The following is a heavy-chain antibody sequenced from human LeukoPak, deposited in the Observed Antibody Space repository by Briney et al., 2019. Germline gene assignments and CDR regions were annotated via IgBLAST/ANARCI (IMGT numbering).Heavy chain of an antibody. CDR1: GFTFSSYS. CDR2: ISSSGSYI. D-gene: IGHD6-13*01. V-gene: IGHV3-21*04. Sequence: GGSLRLSCAASGFTFSSYSMNWVRQAPGKGREWVSSISSSGSYIYYADSVKGRFTVSRDNAKNSLYLQMNSLRAEDTAVYYCARVVRYSSSWYFDYWGQGTLVTVSS. CDR3: ARVVRYSSSWYFDY. J-gene: IGHJ4*02.